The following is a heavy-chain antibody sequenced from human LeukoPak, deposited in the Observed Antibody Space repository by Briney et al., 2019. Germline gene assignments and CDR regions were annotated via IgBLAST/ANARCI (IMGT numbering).Heavy chain of an antibody. CDR3: ARLSTYSNYVSY. D-gene: IGHD4-11*01. Sequence: GGSLRLSCAVSGFTFSSYALSWVRRAPGKGLEWISAIRGSGDDTYYADSVKGRFTISRDNSKNTLYLQMYNLRGEDTAVYHCARLSTYSNYVSYWGQGTLVTVSS. CDR2: IRGSGDDT. CDR1: GFTFSSYA. V-gene: IGHV3-23*01. J-gene: IGHJ4*02.